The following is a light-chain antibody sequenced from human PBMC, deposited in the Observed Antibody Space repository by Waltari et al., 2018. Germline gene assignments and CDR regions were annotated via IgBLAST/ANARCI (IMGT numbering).Light chain of an antibody. CDR2: GSS. J-gene: IGKJ1*01. CDR3: QHYLRLPVT. Sequence: DIVLTQSPATLSLSLGERAPASRRVSQSVSRALAWYQQKPGQAPRLLIYGSSTRATGIPDRFSGSGSGTDFSLTISRLEPDDFAVYYCQHYLRLPVTFGQGTTVEI. CDR1: QSVSRA. V-gene: IGKV3-20*01.